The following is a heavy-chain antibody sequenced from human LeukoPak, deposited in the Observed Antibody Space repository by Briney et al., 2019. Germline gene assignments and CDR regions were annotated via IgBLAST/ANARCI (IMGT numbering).Heavy chain of an antibody. Sequence: GGSLRLSCVGSGFTFSDYWMSWVRQAPGKGLEWVANIKRDGSEKDYVDALKGRFTISRDNAKNSLYLQMNSLRAEDTAVYYCARWLELMRNFDWWGQGTLVTVSS. D-gene: IGHD5-24*01. V-gene: IGHV3-7*01. CDR1: GFTFSDYW. CDR3: ARWLELMRNFDW. J-gene: IGHJ4*02. CDR2: IKRDGSEK.